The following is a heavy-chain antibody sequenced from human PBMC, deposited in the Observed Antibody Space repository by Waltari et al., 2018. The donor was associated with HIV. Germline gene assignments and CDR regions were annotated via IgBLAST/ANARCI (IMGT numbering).Heavy chain of an antibody. CDR1: GFPISDNS. J-gene: IGHJ6*02. CDR3: ARDPRSSGYYGMDV. V-gene: IGHV3-53*01. CDR2: IYSGGST. Sequence: EVQLVESGGGLIEPGGSLRLSCAASGFPISDNSMSWVRQAPGKGLEWVSVIYSGGSTYYADSVKGRFTISRDNSKNTLSLHMNSLRAEDTAVYYCARDPRSSGYYGMDVWGQGATVTVSS. D-gene: IGHD1-26*01.